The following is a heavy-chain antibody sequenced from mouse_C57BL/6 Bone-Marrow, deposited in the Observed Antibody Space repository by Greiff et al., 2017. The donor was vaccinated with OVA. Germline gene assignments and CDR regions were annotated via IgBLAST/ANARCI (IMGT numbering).Heavy chain of an antibody. CDR3: ARNWYFDV. Sequence: EVKLVESGGGLVKPGGSLKLSCAASGFTFSDYGMHWVRQAPEQGLEWVAYISSGSSTIYYADTVKGRFTISRDNAKNTLFLQMTSLRSEDTAMYYCARNWYFDVWGTGTTVTVSS. J-gene: IGHJ1*03. CDR1: GFTFSDYG. CDR2: ISSGSSTI. V-gene: IGHV5-17*01.